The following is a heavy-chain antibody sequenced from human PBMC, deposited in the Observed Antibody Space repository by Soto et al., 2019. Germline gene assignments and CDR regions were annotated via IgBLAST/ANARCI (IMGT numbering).Heavy chain of an antibody. V-gene: IGHV3-7*04. Sequence: EVQLVESGGGLVLPGGSLRLSCAASGFTFSSYWMSWVRQAPGKGLEWVANIKQDGTEEHYVDSVKGRFTISRANPKTSLYLQMNSLSAEDTAVYYCARGAFPTWGSYPLDYWGQGTLVTVSS. J-gene: IGHJ4*02. CDR2: IKQDGTEE. CDR1: GFTFSSYW. CDR3: ARGAFPTWGSYPLDY. D-gene: IGHD3-16*02.